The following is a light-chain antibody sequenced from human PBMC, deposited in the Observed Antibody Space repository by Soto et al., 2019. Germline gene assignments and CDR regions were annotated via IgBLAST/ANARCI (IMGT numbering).Light chain of an antibody. J-gene: IGKJ1*01. CDR3: QQYGSSPET. V-gene: IGKV3-20*01. CDR1: QSVSSL. CDR2: GAS. Sequence: IVLTQSPAPLSVSPGERATLSCRASQSVSSLLAWYQQKPGQAPRLLIYGASTRATGIPDRFSGSGSGTDFTLTISRLEPEDFAVYYCQQYGSSPETFGQGTKVDIK.